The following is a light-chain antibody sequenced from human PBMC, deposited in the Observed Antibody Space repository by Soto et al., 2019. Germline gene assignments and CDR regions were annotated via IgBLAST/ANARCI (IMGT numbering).Light chain of an antibody. CDR2: TVS. Sequence: IQMTQSPSSVSASVGDTVTLSCQTSHGVSGWLAWYQQKPGKAPTTLIYTVSNLQSGVPSRCIGRGSWTEFSLTITHLQPEDFATYFCQQGKTFPFTFGPGTKVEVK. J-gene: IGKJ3*01. CDR3: QQGKTFPFT. V-gene: IGKV1-12*01. CDR1: HGVSGW.